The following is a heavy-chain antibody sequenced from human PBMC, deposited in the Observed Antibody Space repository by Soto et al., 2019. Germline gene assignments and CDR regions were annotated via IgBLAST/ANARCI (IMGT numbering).Heavy chain of an antibody. CDR3: ARDLGYYDSSGYFDY. Sequence: VGSLRLSCAASGFTFSSYSMSWIRQAPGKGLEWVSYISSSDSIIYYADSVKGRFTISRDNAKNSLYLQMNSLRAEDTAVYYCARDLGYYDSSGYFDYWGQGTLVTVSS. V-gene: IGHV3-48*01. D-gene: IGHD3-22*01. J-gene: IGHJ4*02. CDR2: ISSSDSII. CDR1: GFTFSSYS.